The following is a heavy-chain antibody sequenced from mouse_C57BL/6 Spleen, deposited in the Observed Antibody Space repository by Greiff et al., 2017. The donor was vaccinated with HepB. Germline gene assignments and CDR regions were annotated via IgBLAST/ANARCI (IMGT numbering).Heavy chain of an antibody. V-gene: IGHV1-19*01. Sequence: EVQLVESGPVLVKPGASVKMSCKASGYTFTDYYMNWVKQSHGKSLEWIGVINPYNGGTSYNQKFKGKATLTVDKSSSTAYMELNSLTSEDSAVYYCARPLTGKGGYYFDYWGQGTTLTVSS. CDR2: INPYNGGT. CDR1: GYTFTDYY. CDR3: ARPLTGKGGYYFDY. J-gene: IGHJ2*01. D-gene: IGHD4-1*01.